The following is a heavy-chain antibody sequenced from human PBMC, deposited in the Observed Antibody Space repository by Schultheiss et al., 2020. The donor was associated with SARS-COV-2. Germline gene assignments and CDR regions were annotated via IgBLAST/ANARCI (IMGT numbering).Heavy chain of an antibody. V-gene: IGHV4-39*07. J-gene: IGHJ4*02. D-gene: IGHD3-22*01. Sequence: SETLSLTCTVSGGSISSRFYYCTWIRQPAGKGLEWIGSIYYSGSTYYNPSLKSRVTISVDTSKNQFSLKLSSVTAADTAVYYCARGFHYYDSSGFDYWGQGTLVTVSS. CDR3: ARGFHYYDSSGFDY. CDR1: GGSISSRFYY. CDR2: IYYSGST.